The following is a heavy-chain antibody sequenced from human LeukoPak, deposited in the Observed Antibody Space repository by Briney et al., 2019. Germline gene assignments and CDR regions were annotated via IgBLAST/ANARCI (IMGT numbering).Heavy chain of an antibody. D-gene: IGHD3-3*01. CDR1: GGSISSSSYY. CDR3: ARGFTIFGVDHPDGFDP. J-gene: IGHJ5*02. Sequence: SETLSLTCTVSGGSISSSSYYWGWIRQPPGKGLEWIGSIYYSSSTYYNPSLKSRVTISVDTSKNQFSLKLSSVTAADTAVYYCARGFTIFGVDHPDGFDPWGQGTLVTVSS. V-gene: IGHV4-39*07. CDR2: IYYSSST.